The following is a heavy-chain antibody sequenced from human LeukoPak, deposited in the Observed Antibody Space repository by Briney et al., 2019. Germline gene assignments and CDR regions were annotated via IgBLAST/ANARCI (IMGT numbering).Heavy chain of an antibody. J-gene: IGHJ3*02. CDR1: GFTFSRNG. CDR3: AKGLTPGIQLWPQDAFDI. Sequence: PGRSLRLSCAASGFTFSRNGMQWVRQAPGKGLDWVAVISYDGSTKYYADSVKGRFTISRDNSKNTLYLQMNSLRTEDTAVYFCAKGLTPGIQLWPQDAFDIRGQGTMVTVSS. D-gene: IGHD5-18*01. V-gene: IGHV3-30*18. CDR2: ISYDGSTK.